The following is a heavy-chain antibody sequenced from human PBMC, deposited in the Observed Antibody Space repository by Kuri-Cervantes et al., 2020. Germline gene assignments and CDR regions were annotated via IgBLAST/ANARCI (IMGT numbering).Heavy chain of an antibody. CDR3: AKSSRSYNWGFFDF. Sequence: GESLKISCAASGFTFSSYGMHWVRQAPGKGLEWVAVIRYDGSNKYYADSVKGRFTISRDNSQSTLYVQMNSLRAEDTAVYYCAKSSRSYNWGFFDFWGQGTLVTVSS. CDR1: GFTFSSYG. J-gene: IGHJ4*02. D-gene: IGHD1-26*01. CDR2: IRYDGSNK. V-gene: IGHV3-30*02.